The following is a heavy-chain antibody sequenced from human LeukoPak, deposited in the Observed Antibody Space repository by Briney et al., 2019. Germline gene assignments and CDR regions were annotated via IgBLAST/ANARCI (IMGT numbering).Heavy chain of an antibody. CDR2: IYYSGST. V-gene: IGHV4-59*01. J-gene: IGHJ4*02. Sequence: SETLSLTCTVSGGPISSYYWSWLRQPPGKGLEWIGYIYYSGSTNYNPSLKSRVTISVDTSKNQFSLKLSSVTAADTAVYYCARGGIAAAVDYWGQGTLVTVSS. CDR3: ARGGIAAAVDY. D-gene: IGHD6-13*01. CDR1: GGPISSYY.